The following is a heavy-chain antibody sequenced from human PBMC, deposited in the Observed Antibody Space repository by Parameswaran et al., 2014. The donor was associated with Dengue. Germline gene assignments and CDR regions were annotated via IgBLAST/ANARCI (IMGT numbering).Heavy chain of an antibody. J-gene: IGHJ6*03. D-gene: IGHD3-3*01. CDR2: ISSSSSTI. V-gene: IGHV3-48*02. CDR3: ARVIGDFWSGYLRHGTPYYYYYYMDV. Sequence: VRQMPGKGLEWVSYISSSSSTIYYADSVKGRFTISRDNAKNSLYLQMNSLRDEDTAVYYCARVIGDFWSGYLRHGTPYYYYYYMDVWGKGTTVTVSS.